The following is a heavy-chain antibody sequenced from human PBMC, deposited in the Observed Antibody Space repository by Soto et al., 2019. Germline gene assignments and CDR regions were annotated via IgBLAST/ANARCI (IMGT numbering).Heavy chain of an antibody. D-gene: IGHD3-3*01. V-gene: IGHV4-39*01. J-gene: IGHJ5*02. CDR3: ARNHDPGSGYYGNWFDP. CDR1: GGSISSSSYY. Sequence: SETLSLTCTVSGGSISSSSYYWVWIRQPPGKGLEWIGSIYYSGSTYYNPSLKSRVTISVDTSKNQFSLKLSSVTAADTAVYYCARNHDPGSGYYGNWFDPWGQGTLVTVSS. CDR2: IYYSGST.